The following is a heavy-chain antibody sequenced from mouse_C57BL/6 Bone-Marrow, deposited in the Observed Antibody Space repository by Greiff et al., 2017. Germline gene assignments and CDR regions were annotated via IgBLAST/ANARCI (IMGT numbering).Heavy chain of an antibody. CDR1: GYTFTDYY. V-gene: IGHV1-26*01. Sequence: EVQLQQSGPELVKPGASVKISCKASGYTFTDYYMNWVKQSHGKSLEWIGDINPNNGGTSYNQKFKGKATLTVDTSSSTAYMELRSLTSEDSAVYYCAKNDCDAMDYWGQGTSVTVSS. D-gene: IGHD2-4*01. CDR2: INPNNGGT. CDR3: AKNDCDAMDY. J-gene: IGHJ4*01.